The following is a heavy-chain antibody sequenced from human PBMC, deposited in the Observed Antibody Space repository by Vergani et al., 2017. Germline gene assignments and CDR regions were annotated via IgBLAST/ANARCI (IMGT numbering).Heavy chain of an antibody. CDR1: GFTFSSYA. Sequence: VQLVESGGVVVQPGGSLRLSCAASGFTFSSYAMHWVRQAPGKGLEWVAVISYDGSNKYYADSVKGRFTISRDNAKNSLYLQMNSLRAEDTAVYYCARDFLLSCFDYWGQGTLVTVSS. V-gene: IGHV3-30*04. J-gene: IGHJ4*02. CDR3: ARDFLLSCFDY. D-gene: IGHD3-10*01. CDR2: ISYDGSNK.